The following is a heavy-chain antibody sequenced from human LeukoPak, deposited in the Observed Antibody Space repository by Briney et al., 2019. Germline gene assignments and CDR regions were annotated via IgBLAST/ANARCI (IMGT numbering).Heavy chain of an antibody. CDR3: AKDTPLCYFDY. J-gene: IGHJ4*02. CDR1: GFTFSSYS. CDR2: ISSSSGTI. Sequence: PGGSLRLSCAASGFTFSSYSMNWVRQAPGKGLEWVSYISSSSGTIYYADSVKGRFTISRDNAKNSLYLQMNSLRAEDTAVYYCAKDTPLCYFDYWGQGTLVTVSS. V-gene: IGHV3-48*01. D-gene: IGHD3-16*01.